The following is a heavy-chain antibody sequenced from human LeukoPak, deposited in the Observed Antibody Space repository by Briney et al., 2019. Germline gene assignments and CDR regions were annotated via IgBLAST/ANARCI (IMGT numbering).Heavy chain of an antibody. CDR2: IYYSGST. CDR3: ARVDYYYYYMDV. J-gene: IGHJ6*03. V-gene: IGHV4-59*01. Sequence: PSETLSLTCTVSGGSISSYYWSWIRQPPGKGLEWIGYIYYSGSTNYNPSLKSRVTISVDTSKNQFSLKLSSATAADTAVYYCARVDYYYYYMDVWGKGTTVTVSS. CDR1: GGSISSYY.